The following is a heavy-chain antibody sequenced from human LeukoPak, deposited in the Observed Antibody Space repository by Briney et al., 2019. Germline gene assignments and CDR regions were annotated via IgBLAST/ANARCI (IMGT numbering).Heavy chain of an antibody. CDR3: AKIGRGYSNFFDD. CDR1: GFTFSSYG. D-gene: IGHD3-3*01. J-gene: IGHJ4*02. Sequence: GGSLRLSCAASGFTFSSYGMHWVRQAPGKGLEWVAFIRYDGSNKYYADSVKGRFTVSRDNSKNTLYLQMNSLRAEDTAVYYCAKIGRGYSNFFDDWGQGTLVTVSS. V-gene: IGHV3-30*02. CDR2: IRYDGSNK.